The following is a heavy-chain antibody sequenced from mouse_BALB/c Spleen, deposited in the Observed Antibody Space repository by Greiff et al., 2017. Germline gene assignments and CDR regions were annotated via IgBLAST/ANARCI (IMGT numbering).Heavy chain of an antibody. D-gene: IGHD3-2*01. Sequence: VQLQESGPELVRPGASVKMSCKASGYTFTSYWMHWVKQRPGQGLEWIGMIDPSNSETRLNQKFKDKATLNVDKSSNTAYMQLSSLTSEDSAVYYCARLRAETARATWFAYWGQGTLVTVSA. CDR3: ARLRAETARATWFAY. J-gene: IGHJ3*01. V-gene: IGHV1S127*01. CDR1: GYTFTSYW. CDR2: IDPSNSET.